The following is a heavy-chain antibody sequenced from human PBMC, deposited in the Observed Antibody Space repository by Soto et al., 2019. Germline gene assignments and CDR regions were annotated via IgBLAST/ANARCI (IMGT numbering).Heavy chain of an antibody. CDR2: ISSSAGTI. V-gene: IGHV3-11*01. J-gene: IGHJ6*02. CDR3: ARAPYLGSGTYYYYALDV. CDR1: GLTFSDHY. D-gene: IGHD3-10*01. Sequence: QVQLVESGGGLVKPGGSLRLSCAASGLTFSDHYMTWIRQAPGKGLEWISYISSSAGTIYYADSRKGRFTTSRDNAKNPLYLQMANLRAGDTAVYYCARAPYLGSGTYYYYALDVWGQGTTVTVSS.